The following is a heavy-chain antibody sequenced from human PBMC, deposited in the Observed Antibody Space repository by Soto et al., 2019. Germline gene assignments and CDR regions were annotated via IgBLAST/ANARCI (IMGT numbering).Heavy chain of an antibody. D-gene: IGHD4-17*01. Sequence: PSETLSLTCTVSGGSISSGDYYWSWIRQPPGQGLEWIGYIYYSGSTYYNPSLKSRVTISVDTSKNQFSLKPSSVTAADTAVYYGAHKACHDYGDYPYYYCMDVWGQGTTVTVSS. CDR3: AHKACHDYGDYPYYYCMDV. J-gene: IGHJ6*02. CDR2: IYYSGST. CDR1: GGSISSGDYY. V-gene: IGHV4-30-4*01.